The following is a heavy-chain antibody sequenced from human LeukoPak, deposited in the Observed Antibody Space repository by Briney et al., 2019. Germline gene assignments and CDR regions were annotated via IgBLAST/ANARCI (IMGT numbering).Heavy chain of an antibody. CDR2: ISYDGGNK. CDR1: GFTFSSYA. D-gene: IGHD4-11*01. CDR3: ARATTVRTPPYYFDY. V-gene: IGHV3-30-3*01. Sequence: GGSLRLSCAASGFTFSSYAMHWVRQAPGKGLEWVAVISYDGGNKYYADSVKGRFTISRDNSKNTLYLQMNSLRAEDTAVYYCARATTVRTPPYYFDYWGQGTLVTVSS. J-gene: IGHJ4*02.